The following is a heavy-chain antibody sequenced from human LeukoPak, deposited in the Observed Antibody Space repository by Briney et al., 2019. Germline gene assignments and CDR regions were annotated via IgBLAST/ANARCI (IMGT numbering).Heavy chain of an antibody. D-gene: IGHD3-10*02. CDR1: GFTFSTSW. V-gene: IGHV3-74*01. CDR3: AELGITMIGGV. J-gene: IGHJ6*04. CDR2: INRDGSRT. Sequence: PGGSLRLSCAASGFTFSTSWMHWVRQAPGKGLVWVSHINRDGSRTTYAGSVKGRFTISRDNAKNSLYLQMNSLRAEDTAVYYCAELGITMIGGVWGKGTTVTISS.